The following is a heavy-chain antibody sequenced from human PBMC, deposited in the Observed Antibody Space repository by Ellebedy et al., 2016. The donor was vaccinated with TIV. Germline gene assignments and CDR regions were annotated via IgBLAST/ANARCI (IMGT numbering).Heavy chain of an antibody. Sequence: SETLSLTCTVSGGSIGTFYWNWIRQPPGKGLEWIGYVYYTGTTNYNPSLRSRVTISVDTSENQFSLKLNSVTDADTAVYFCARADWTYDILTGYSPNRFDYWGQGTLVTVSS. D-gene: IGHD3-9*01. V-gene: IGHV4-59*01. CDR2: VYYTGTT. CDR3: ARADWTYDILTGYSPNRFDY. J-gene: IGHJ4*02. CDR1: GGSIGTFY.